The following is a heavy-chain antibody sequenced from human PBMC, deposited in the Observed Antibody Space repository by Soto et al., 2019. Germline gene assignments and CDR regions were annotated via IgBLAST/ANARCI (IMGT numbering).Heavy chain of an antibody. D-gene: IGHD4-17*01. V-gene: IGHV6-1*01. J-gene: IGHJ4*02. CDR2: TFYRSKWYS. Sequence: QVQLQQSGSGLVKPSQTLSLTCVMSGDGFSSSSVAWNWFRQSPSRVLEWLGRTFYRSKWYSEYALSVKSRRTIIPDASKNQFSLQFNSLSPEDTALYYCARGKNTAFDFWGQGTRVTVSS. CDR3: ARGKNTAFDF. CDR1: GDGFSSSSVA.